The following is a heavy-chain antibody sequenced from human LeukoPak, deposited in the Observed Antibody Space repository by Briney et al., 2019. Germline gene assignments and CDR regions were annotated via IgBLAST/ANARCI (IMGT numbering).Heavy chain of an antibody. CDR1: GFTFSSYA. D-gene: IGHD3-10*01. J-gene: IGHJ5*02. V-gene: IGHV3-23*01. CDR3: AFELPPNWFDP. Sequence: GGSLRLSCAASGFTFSSYAMSWVRQAPGKGLEWVSAISGSSVNTYYADSVKGRFTISRDNSKNTPYLQMNSLRVEDTAVYYCAFELPPNWFDPWGQGTLVTVSS. CDR2: ISGSSVNT.